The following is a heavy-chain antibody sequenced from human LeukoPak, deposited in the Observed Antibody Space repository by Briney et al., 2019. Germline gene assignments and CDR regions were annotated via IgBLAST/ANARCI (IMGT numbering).Heavy chain of an antibody. D-gene: IGHD3-3*01. Sequence: PGGSLRLSCAASGFTFSSYAMSWVRQAPGKGLEWVSAISGSGGSTYYADSVKGRFTISRDNSKNTLYLQMNSLRAEDTAVYYCAKLDRVPRYYDFWSGYTNWGQGTLVTVSS. V-gene: IGHV3-23*01. CDR2: ISGSGGST. J-gene: IGHJ4*02. CDR1: GFTFSSYA. CDR3: AKLDRVPRYYDFWSGYTN.